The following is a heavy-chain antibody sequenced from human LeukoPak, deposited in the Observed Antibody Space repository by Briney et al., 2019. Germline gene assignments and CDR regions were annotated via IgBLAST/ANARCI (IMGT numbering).Heavy chain of an antibody. Sequence: SETLSLTCTVSGGSISSGDYYWSWIRQPPGKGLEWIGYIYYSGSTYYNPSLKSRVTISVDTSKKQFSLKLSSVTAADTAVYYCVTYYFDSSGPKKNYWGQGTLVTVSS. D-gene: IGHD3-22*01. V-gene: IGHV4-30-4*01. CDR3: VTYYFDSSGPKKNY. J-gene: IGHJ4*02. CDR1: GGSISSGDYY. CDR2: IYYSGST.